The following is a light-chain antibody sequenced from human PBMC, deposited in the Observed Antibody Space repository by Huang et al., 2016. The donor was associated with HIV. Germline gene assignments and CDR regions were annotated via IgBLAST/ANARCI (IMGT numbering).Light chain of an antibody. Sequence: DILLTQSPATLSLSPGERASLSCRASQSVGTYFAWYQQKPGQAPRLLICGASKRVTGVPARFSGSGSETDFTLPISSLEPEDIGVYYCQQRANWPPYTFGQGTKLEIK. J-gene: IGKJ2*01. CDR3: QQRANWPPYT. CDR1: QSVGTY. V-gene: IGKV3-11*01. CDR2: GAS.